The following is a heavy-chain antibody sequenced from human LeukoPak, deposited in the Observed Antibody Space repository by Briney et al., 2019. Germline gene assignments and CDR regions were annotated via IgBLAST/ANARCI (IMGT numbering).Heavy chain of an antibody. CDR1: GFTFSSYW. CDR3: ARARGYYYDSSGYYPLDY. D-gene: IGHD3-22*01. J-gene: IGHJ4*02. V-gene: IGHV3-7*01. Sequence: GGSLRLSCAASGFTFSSYWMNWVRQAPGKGLEWVANIKQDGSEKYYVDSVKGRFTISRDNAKNSLYLQMNSLRAEDTAVYYCARARGYYYDSSGYYPLDYWGQGTLVTVSS. CDR2: IKQDGSEK.